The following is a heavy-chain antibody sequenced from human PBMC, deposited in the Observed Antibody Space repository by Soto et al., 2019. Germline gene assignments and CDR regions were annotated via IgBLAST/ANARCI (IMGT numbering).Heavy chain of an antibody. Sequence: GGSLRLSCAASGFTFSNAWMNWVRQAPGKGLEWVGRIKSKTGGGTTDYAGPGKGRFTISRDDSKNTLYLQMNSLKTEDTAVYYCTTDVAGSGSYYYYYGMDVWGQGTTVTVSS. V-gene: IGHV3-15*07. CDR1: GFTFSNAW. J-gene: IGHJ6*02. CDR3: TTDVAGSGSYYYYYGMDV. D-gene: IGHD1-26*01. CDR2: IKSKTGGGTT.